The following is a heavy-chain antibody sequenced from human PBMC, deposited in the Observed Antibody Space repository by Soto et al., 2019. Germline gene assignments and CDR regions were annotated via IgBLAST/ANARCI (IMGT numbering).Heavy chain of an antibody. J-gene: IGHJ4*02. CDR1: VFSFGDSY. CDR2: ISGGSSYT. V-gene: IGHV3-11*06. Sequence: QVQLVESGGGLVKPGGSLRLACAASVFSFGDSYMSWVRQAPGKGLEWLSYISGGSSYTNYADSVKGRFTISRDNAKRSLYLEMNSLRADDTAVYYCAKRIVAASGYYVDRWGQGNLVTVSS. CDR3: AKRIVAASGYYVDR. D-gene: IGHD2-21*01.